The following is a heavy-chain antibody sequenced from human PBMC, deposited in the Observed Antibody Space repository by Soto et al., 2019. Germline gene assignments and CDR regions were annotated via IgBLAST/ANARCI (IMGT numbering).Heavy chain of an antibody. CDR2: ISYDGSDT. Sequence: GGSLRLSCAASGFTFSDYGMSWVRQAPGRGLEWVAAISYDGSDTHYANSVKGRFTISRDNSRDTLYLQLLSLRTEDTAVYFCAKDTPLKEFDCWGRGTLVTVSS. V-gene: IGHV3-30*18. CDR1: GFTFSDYG. J-gene: IGHJ4*02. CDR3: AKDTPLKEFDC.